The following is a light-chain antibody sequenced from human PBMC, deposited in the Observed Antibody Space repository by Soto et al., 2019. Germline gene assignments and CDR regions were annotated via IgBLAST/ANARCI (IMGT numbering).Light chain of an antibody. V-gene: IGKV1-39*01. CDR2: AAS. CDR3: QQSYSTPST. J-gene: IGKJ5*01. CDR1: QSISSY. Sequence: EIQMTQSPASLSASVGDRVTITCRASQSISSYLTWYQQKPGKAPMLLIYAASSLQSGVPSRFSGSGSGTDFTLIISSLQAEDFATYCYQQSYSTPSTFGQGTRLEIK.